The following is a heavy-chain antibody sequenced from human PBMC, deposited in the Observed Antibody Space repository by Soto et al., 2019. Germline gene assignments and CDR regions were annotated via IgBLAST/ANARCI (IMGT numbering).Heavy chain of an antibody. Sequence: GESLKIFCKGSGYSFTSYWIGWVRQMPGKGLEWMGIIYPGDSDTRYSPSFQGQVTISADKSISTAYLQWSSLKASDTAMYYCARRSPWDSSGWYWYAFDIWGQGTMVTVSS. CDR2: IYPGDSDT. D-gene: IGHD6-19*01. CDR1: GYSFTSYW. V-gene: IGHV5-51*01. J-gene: IGHJ3*02. CDR3: ARRSPWDSSGWYWYAFDI.